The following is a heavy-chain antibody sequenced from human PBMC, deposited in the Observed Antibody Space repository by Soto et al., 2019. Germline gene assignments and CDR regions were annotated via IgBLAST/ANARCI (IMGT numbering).Heavy chain of an antibody. CDR3: ARAMTTVTTIHS. J-gene: IGHJ4*02. CDR2: IYHSGST. V-gene: IGHV4-30-2*01. D-gene: IGHD4-17*01. Sequence: PSETLSRTCACSGGSISRGGYSWSWIRQPPGKGLEWIGYIYHSGSTYYNPSLKSRVTISVDRSKNQFSLKLSSVTAADTAVYYCARAMTTVTTIHSWGQGTLVTASS. CDR1: GGSISRGGYS.